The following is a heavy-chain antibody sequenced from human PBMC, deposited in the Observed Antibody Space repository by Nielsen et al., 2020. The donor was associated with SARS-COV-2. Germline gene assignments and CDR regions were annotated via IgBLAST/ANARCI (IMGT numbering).Heavy chain of an antibody. J-gene: IGHJ4*02. CDR2: INQDGSEK. Sequence: GGSLRLSCAASGFTFTNYWMTWVRQAPGKGLEWVANINQDGSEKYFVDSVRGRFTISRDNSKNTLYLQMNSLRAEDTAVYYCARVPTSLVAPWYFDYWGQGTLVTVSS. V-gene: IGHV3-7*01. CDR3: ARVPTSLVAPWYFDY. D-gene: IGHD5-12*01. CDR1: GFTFTNYW.